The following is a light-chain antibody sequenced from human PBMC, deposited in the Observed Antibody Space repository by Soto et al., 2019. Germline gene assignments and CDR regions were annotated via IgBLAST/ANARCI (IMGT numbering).Light chain of an antibody. CDR2: LNSDDSH. J-gene: IGLJ3*02. CDR1: SGHSSYA. Sequence: QSVLTQSPSASASLGASVKLTCTLSSGHSSYAIAWHQQQPEKGPRYLMNLNSDDSHSKGDGIPDRFSGSSSGAERYLTISSLQSEDEADYYCQTWGTGFRVFGGGTKLTVL. CDR3: QTWGTGFRV. V-gene: IGLV4-69*01.